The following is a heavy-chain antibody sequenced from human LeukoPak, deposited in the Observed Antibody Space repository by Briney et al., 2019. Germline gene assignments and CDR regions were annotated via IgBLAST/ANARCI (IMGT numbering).Heavy chain of an antibody. V-gene: IGHV3-21*01. D-gene: IGHD1-7*01. Sequence: GGSLRLSCAASGFTFSSYSMNWVRQAPGKGLEWVSSISSSSSYIYYADSVKGRFTISRDNAKNSLYLQMNSLRAEDTAVYYCARESGNWNFRYFDYWGQGTLVTVSS. CDR1: GFTFSSYS. CDR2: ISSSSSYI. CDR3: ARESGNWNFRYFDY. J-gene: IGHJ4*02.